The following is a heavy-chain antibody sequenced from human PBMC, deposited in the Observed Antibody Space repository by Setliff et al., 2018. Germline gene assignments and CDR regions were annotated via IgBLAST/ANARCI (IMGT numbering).Heavy chain of an antibody. D-gene: IGHD3-22*01. J-gene: IGHJ4*02. Sequence: SETLSLTCSVSGAPITSGGFYWTWIRQPPGKGLEWIGYIYSSGSTNYNPSLKSRVAISRDTSTNQLSLELRSVTAADTAVYYCARGSYYDSSGYSPDFFDYWGQGTLVTVSS. V-gene: IGHV4-61*08. CDR1: GAPITSGGFY. CDR3: ARGSYYDSSGYSPDFFDY. CDR2: IYSSGST.